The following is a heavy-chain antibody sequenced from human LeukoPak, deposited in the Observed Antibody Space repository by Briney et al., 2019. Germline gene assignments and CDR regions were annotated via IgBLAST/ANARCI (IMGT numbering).Heavy chain of an antibody. Sequence: SETLSLTCAVSGGSISSGGYSWSWIRQPPGTGLEWIGYIYHSGSTYYNPSLKSRVTISVDRSKNQFSLKLSSVTAADTAVYYCARVLGGDWFDPWGQGTLVTVSS. CDR2: IYHSGST. D-gene: IGHD7-27*01. J-gene: IGHJ5*02. V-gene: IGHV4-30-2*01. CDR1: GGSISSGGYS. CDR3: ARVLGGDWFDP.